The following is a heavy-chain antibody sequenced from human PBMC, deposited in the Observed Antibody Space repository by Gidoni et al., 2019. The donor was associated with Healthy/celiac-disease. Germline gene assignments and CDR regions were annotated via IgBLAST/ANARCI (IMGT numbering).Heavy chain of an antibody. D-gene: IGHD5-18*01. CDR1: GFTFSSYS. CDR3: AADTVDTAMPRET. CDR2: ISSSSSYI. Sequence: EVQLVESGGGLVKPGGSLRLSCAASGFTFSSYSMNWVRQAPGKGLEWVSSISSSSSYIYYADSVKGRFTISRDNAKNSLYLQMNSLRAEDTAVYYCAADTVDTAMPRETWGQGTLVTVSS. J-gene: IGHJ4*02. V-gene: IGHV3-21*01.